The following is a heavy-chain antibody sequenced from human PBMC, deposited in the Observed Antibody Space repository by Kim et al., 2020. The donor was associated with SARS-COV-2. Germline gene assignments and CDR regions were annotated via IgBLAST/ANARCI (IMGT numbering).Heavy chain of an antibody. V-gene: IGHV1-46*01. CDR3: ARDDWDGHNCFDP. Sequence: ASVKVSCKASGYTFSNYYIHWVRQAPGQGLEWMGIINPNGGAPTYSQKFQDRITMTRDTSTSTIFMELTSLTSEDTAMYFCARDDWDGHNCFDPWGQGTL. CDR2: INPNGGAP. CDR1: GYTFSNYY. D-gene: IGHD1-1*01. J-gene: IGHJ5*02.